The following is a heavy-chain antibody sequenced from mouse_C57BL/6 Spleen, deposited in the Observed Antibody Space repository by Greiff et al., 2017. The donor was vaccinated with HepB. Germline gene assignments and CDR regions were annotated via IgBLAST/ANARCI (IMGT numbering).Heavy chain of an antibody. CDR1: GYAFSSYW. Sequence: QVQLKQSGAELVKPGASVKISCKASGYAFSSYWMNWVKQRPGKGLEWIGQIYPGDGDTNYNGKFKGKATLTADKSSSTAYMQLSSLTSADSAVYFCARRGITTVATPLDFDVWGTGTTVTVSS. CDR2: IYPGDGDT. V-gene: IGHV1-80*01. D-gene: IGHD1-1*01. CDR3: ARRGITTVATPLDFDV. J-gene: IGHJ1*03.